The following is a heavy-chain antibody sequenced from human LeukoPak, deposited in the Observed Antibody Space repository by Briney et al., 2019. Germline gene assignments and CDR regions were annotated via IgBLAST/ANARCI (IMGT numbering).Heavy chain of an antibody. CDR2: VHYSGSA. J-gene: IGHJ5*02. CDR3: ARDQGDNWNWFDP. V-gene: IGHV4-39*02. Sequence: SETLSLTCTVSGGSISSSNYYWDWIRQPPGKGLEWIANVHYSGSAYYNPSLKSRVTISVDTSKNQVSLKLSSVTAADTAAYYCARDQGDNWNWFDPWGQGTLVTVSS. CDR1: GGSISSSNYY. D-gene: IGHD1-1*01.